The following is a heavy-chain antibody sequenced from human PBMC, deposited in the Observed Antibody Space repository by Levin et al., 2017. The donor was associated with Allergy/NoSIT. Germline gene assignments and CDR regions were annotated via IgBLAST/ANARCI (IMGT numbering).Heavy chain of an antibody. D-gene: IGHD2-21*01. CDR1: GFTFSSSA. CDR3: ARIAGEFDP. V-gene: IGHV3-23*01. CDR2: ISGGST. Sequence: GGSLRLSCAASGFTFSSSAMSWVRQAPGKGLEGVSFISGGSTYYADSVKGRFTISRDNSKNTLYLQMNSLTAEDTAVYYCARIAGEFDPWGQGTLVTVSS. J-gene: IGHJ5*02.